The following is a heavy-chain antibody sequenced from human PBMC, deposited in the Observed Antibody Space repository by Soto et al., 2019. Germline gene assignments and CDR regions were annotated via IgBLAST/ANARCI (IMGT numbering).Heavy chain of an antibody. CDR3: ARIGYSYGFRSFDY. J-gene: IGHJ4*02. V-gene: IGHV3-7*05. D-gene: IGHD5-18*01. CDR1: GFTFSSYW. Sequence: GGSLRLSCAASGFTFSSYWMSWVRQAPGKGLEWVANIKQDGSEKYYVDSVKGRFTISRDNAKNSLYLQMNSLRAEDTAVYYCARIGYSYGFRSFDYWGQGTLVTVSS. CDR2: IKQDGSEK.